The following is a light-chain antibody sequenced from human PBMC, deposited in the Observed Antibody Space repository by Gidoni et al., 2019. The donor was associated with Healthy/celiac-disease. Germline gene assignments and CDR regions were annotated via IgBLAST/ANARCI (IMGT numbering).Light chain of an antibody. V-gene: IGKV1-33*01. Sequence: DIQMTQSPSSLSASVGDRVSITCQASPDISNYLNWYQQKPGKAPKLLIYDASNLETGVPSRFSGSGSGTDFTFAISSLQPEEIATYYCQQYDNLPRLTFGGGTKVEIK. J-gene: IGKJ4*01. CDR3: QQYDNLPRLT. CDR1: PDISNY. CDR2: DAS.